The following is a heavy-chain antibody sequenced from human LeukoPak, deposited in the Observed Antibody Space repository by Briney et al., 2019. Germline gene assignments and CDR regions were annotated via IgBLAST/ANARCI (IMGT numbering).Heavy chain of an antibody. CDR2: VYHSGMI. V-gene: IGHV4-34*01. J-gene: IGHJ5*02. CDR3: ARAVRGGFDP. Sequence: PSETLSLTCTVYNESFTTYYWGWIRQAPGKGLEWIGEVYHSGMIKYNPSLRSRLTLSLEKSKSQFSLRLNSVTAADTAVYYCARAVRGGFDPWGQGILDTVSS. CDR1: NESFTTYY.